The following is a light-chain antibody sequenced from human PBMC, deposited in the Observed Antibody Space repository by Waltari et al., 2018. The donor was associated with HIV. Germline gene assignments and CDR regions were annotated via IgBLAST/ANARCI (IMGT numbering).Light chain of an antibody. CDR2: EVT. CDR1: SSNVGSDDL. CDR3: SSYTSSSTLGV. V-gene: IGLV2-14*02. J-gene: IGLJ3*02. Sequence: QSALTQPASVSGSPGQSITISCTGTSSNVGSDDLFSWYQQHPGEAPKLIIYEVTKRPSGVSNRFSGSKSGNTASLTISGLQAEDEADYYCSSYTSSSTLGVFGGGTKLTVL.